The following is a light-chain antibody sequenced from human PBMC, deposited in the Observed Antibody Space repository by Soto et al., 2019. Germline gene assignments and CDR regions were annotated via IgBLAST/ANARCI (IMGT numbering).Light chain of an antibody. Sequence: EIVLTQAPATLSVSPGERATLSCRASQTINNNVAWYQLKDGQVPRLLIYGASSRATGIPDRFSGSGSGTDFTLTISRLEPEDFAVYYCQQYGSSPRTFGQGTKVDIK. CDR3: QQYGSSPRT. CDR1: QTINNN. V-gene: IGKV3-20*01. J-gene: IGKJ1*01. CDR2: GAS.